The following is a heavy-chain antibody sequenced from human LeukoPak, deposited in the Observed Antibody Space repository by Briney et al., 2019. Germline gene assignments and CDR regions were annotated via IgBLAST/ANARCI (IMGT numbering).Heavy chain of an antibody. D-gene: IGHD1-1*01. CDR3: ARDFAATRDNWFDP. J-gene: IGHJ5*02. CDR2: IVVGSGNT. V-gene: IGHV1-58*01. CDR1: GFTFTSSA. Sequence: SVKVSCKASGFTFTSSAVQWVRQARGQRLEWIGWIVVGSGNTNYAQKFQERVTITRDMSTSTAYMELSSLRSDDTAVYYCARDFAATRDNWFDPWGQGTLVTVSS.